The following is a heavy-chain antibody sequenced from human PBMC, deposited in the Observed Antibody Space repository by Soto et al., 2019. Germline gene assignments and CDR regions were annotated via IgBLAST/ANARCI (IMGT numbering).Heavy chain of an antibody. CDR3: ARVGSSGYYRQGAFDI. CDR1: GSTFTSSY. CDR2: INPSGGST. V-gene: IGHV1-46*01. D-gene: IGHD3-22*01. J-gene: IGHJ3*02. Sequence: APVQVSCPASGSTFTSSYMHWVRQAPGQGLEWMGIINPSGGSTSYAQKFQGRVTMTRDTSTSTVYMELSSLRSEDTAVYYCARVGSSGYYRQGAFDIWGQGTMVTVSS.